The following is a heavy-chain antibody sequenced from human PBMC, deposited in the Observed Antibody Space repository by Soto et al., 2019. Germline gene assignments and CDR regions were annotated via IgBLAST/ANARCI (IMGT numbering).Heavy chain of an antibody. D-gene: IGHD3-22*01. V-gene: IGHV4-31*03. CDR2: IYYSGST. J-gene: IGHJ4*02. CDR1: GGSISSGGYY. Sequence: SETLSLTCTVSGGSISSGGYYWSWIRQHPGKGLEWIGYIYYSGSTYYNPSLKSRVTISVDTSKNQFSLKLSSVTAADTAVYYCARDYYDSSGHSTHLDYWGQGTLVTVSS. CDR3: ARDYYDSSGHSTHLDY.